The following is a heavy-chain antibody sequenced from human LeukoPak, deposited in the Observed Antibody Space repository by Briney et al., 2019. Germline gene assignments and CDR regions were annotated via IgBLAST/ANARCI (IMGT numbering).Heavy chain of an antibody. CDR3: ARGGVGAIYFGY. Sequence: GGSLRLSCAASGFTFRSYAMSWVRQAPGKGLEWVSSISGSGDSTYYADSVKGRFTISRDNSKNTLYLQMNSLRAEDTAVYYCARGGVGAIYFGYWGQGTLVTVSS. CDR2: ISGSGDST. D-gene: IGHD1-26*01. V-gene: IGHV3-23*01. J-gene: IGHJ4*02. CDR1: GFTFRSYA.